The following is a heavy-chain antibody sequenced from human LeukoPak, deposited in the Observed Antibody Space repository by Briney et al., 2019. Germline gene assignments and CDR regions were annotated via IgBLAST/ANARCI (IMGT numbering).Heavy chain of an antibody. CDR2: INHSGST. CDR3: ARGGGSSWYGRGNDAFDI. J-gene: IGHJ3*02. Sequence: SETLSLTCAVYGGSFSGYCWSWIRQPPGKGLEWIGEINHSGSTNYNPSLKSRVTISVDTSKNQFSLKLSSVTAADTAVYYCARGGGSSWYGRGNDAFDIWGQGTMVTVSS. V-gene: IGHV4-34*01. D-gene: IGHD6-13*01. CDR1: GGSFSGYC.